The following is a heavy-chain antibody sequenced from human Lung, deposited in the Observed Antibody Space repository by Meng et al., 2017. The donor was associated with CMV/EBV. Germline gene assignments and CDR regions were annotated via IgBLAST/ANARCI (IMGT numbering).Heavy chain of an antibody. CDR1: GVSVTYNSYY. Sequence: GSLRLXCTVSGVSVTYNSYYWSWIRQSPGKGLEWIGYIYVSKNTKYNPSLQSRVTMSVDTTKNQVFLKLSSVTAADTAVYYCARDRAWLGRGSFDFWGQGTXVTVSS. CDR2: IYVSKNT. J-gene: IGHJ3*01. CDR3: ARDRAWLGRGSFDF. V-gene: IGHV4-61*01. D-gene: IGHD3-9*01.